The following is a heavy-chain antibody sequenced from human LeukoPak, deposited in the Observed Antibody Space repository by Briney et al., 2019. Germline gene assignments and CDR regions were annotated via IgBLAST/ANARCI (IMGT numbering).Heavy chain of an antibody. CDR3: AKDLHSGYSSSWYGLGYFDY. J-gene: IGHJ4*02. CDR2: VNGGGGST. Sequence: GGSLGISCAASGFTLSSYATRWVRQGPGKGLEWVSAVNGGGGSTYYAYSVKGRFTISRDNSKNTLYLQMNSLRAEDTAVYYCAKDLHSGYSSSWYGLGYFDYWGQGTLVTVSS. CDR1: GFTLSSYA. D-gene: IGHD6-13*01. V-gene: IGHV3-23*01.